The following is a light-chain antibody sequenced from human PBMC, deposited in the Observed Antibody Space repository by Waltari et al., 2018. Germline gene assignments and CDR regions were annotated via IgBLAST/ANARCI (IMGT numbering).Light chain of an antibody. CDR2: KVS. Sequence: DVVMTQSPLSLPVTLGQPASISCTSSQSLVHSDGNTHLVWFHQRPGQSPRRLIYKVSIRDSEVPDRFSCGGSATDFTLRISRVEAEDVGVYYCMQGTHWPYTFGQGTKLDIK. J-gene: IGKJ2*01. V-gene: IGKV2-30*02. CDR1: QSLVHSDGNTH. CDR3: MQGTHWPYT.